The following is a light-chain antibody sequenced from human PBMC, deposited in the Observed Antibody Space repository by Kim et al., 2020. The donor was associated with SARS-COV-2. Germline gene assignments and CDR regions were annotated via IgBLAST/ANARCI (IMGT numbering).Light chain of an antibody. CDR1: KLGDKY. J-gene: IGLJ3*02. CDR3: QAWDSSIAWV. Sequence: SYELTQPPSESVSPGQTASITCSGDKLGDKYVCWYQQKPGQSPVLVIYQDTKRPSGIPERFSASNSGNTATLTISGTQAMDEADYYCQAWDSSIAWVFGGGTQLTVL. CDR2: QDT. V-gene: IGLV3-1*01.